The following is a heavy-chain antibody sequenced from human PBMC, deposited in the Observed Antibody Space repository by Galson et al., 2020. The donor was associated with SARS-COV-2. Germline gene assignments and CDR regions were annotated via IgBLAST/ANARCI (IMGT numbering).Heavy chain of an antibody. D-gene: IGHD5-12*01. V-gene: IGHV3-23*01. Sequence: TGGSLRLSCAASGFTFNKFAINWVRQAPGKALEWVSSIGGSGGTTYYAASVKGRFTISRDNSRNMAYLQMNSLRAEDTAIYYCAKEGYSGYLYYFDNWGQGTLVTVSS. J-gene: IGHJ4*02. CDR2: IGGSGGTT. CDR3: AKEGYSGYLYYFDN. CDR1: GFTFNKFA.